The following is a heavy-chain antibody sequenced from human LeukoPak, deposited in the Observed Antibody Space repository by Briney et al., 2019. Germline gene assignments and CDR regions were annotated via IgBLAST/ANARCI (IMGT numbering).Heavy chain of an antibody. CDR1: GGSMSSSSYY. D-gene: IGHD6-19*01. CDR2: IYYSGST. J-gene: IGHJ4*02. CDR3: ARQPGIAVTGARSFDY. V-gene: IGHV4-39*01. Sequence: SETLSLTCTVSGGSMSSSSYYWGWIRQPPGKELEGIGNIYYSGSTYYNPSLKSRVTISEDTSKNRFSLKLNYVTAADTALYYCARQPGIAVTGARSFDYWGQGILVTVSS.